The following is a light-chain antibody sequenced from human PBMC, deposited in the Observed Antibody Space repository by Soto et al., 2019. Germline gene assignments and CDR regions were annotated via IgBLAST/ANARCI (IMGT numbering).Light chain of an antibody. J-gene: IGKJ1*01. CDR2: DAS. V-gene: IGKV3D-15*01. Sequence: VVMTQSPATLSVSPGERATLSCRASQSVTTNMAWYQQKPGLAPRLLIYDASSRATGIPDRFSGSGSGTDFTLTISSLQPDDFATYYCQHYNSYGTFGQGTKVDIK. CDR3: QHYNSYGT. CDR1: QSVTTN.